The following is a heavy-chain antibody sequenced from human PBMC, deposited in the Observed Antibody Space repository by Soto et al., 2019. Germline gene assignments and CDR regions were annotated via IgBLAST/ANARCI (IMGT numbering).Heavy chain of an antibody. Sequence: QVQLVQSGAEVKNPGSSVKVSCKTSGGTFNSYLIDWVRQAPGQGFEWMGGIIPAFGTAKYAQKFQRRVTITADKSTTTAYMELRTLTSEDTAVYYCARGLDQPPVGLYFDTWGQGTLVTVSS. V-gene: IGHV1-69*06. CDR3: ARGLDQPPVGLYFDT. D-gene: IGHD2-2*01. CDR1: GGTFNSYL. CDR2: IIPAFGTA. J-gene: IGHJ4*02.